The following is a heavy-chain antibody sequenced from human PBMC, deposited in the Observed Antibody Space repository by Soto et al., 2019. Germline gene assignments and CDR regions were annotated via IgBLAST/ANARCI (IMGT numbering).Heavy chain of an antibody. Sequence: SETLSLTCTVSGGSISSYYWSWIRQPPGKGLEWIGCIYYSGSTNNNPSLRSRVTMYIDTSKDQFSLKLKSVTAADTALYFCARQRTSVVTQAYFDVWGPGSLVTVSS. CDR1: GGSISSYY. CDR3: ARQRTSVVTQAYFDV. CDR2: IYYSGST. V-gene: IGHV4-59*08. D-gene: IGHD2-21*02. J-gene: IGHJ4*02.